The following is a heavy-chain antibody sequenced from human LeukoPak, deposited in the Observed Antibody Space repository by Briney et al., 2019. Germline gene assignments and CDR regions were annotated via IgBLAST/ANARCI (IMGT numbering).Heavy chain of an antibody. D-gene: IGHD6-13*01. CDR1: GFTFSSYG. V-gene: IGHV3-30*18. CDR2: ISYDGSNK. J-gene: IGHJ6*02. Sequence: GGSLRLSCAASGFTFSSYGMHWVRQAPGKGLEWVAVISYDGSNKYYADSVKGRFTISRDNSKNTLYLQMNSLRAEDTAVYYCAKVASYSSSWYDYYYYYGMDVWGQGTTVIVSS. CDR3: AKVASYSSSWYDYYYYYGMDV.